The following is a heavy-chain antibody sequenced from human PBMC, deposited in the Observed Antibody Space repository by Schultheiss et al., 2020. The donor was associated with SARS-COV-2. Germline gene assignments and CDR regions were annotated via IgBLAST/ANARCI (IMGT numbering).Heavy chain of an antibody. J-gene: IGHJ6*03. CDR2: INHSGST. V-gene: IGHV4-34*01. Sequence: LSLTCAVYGGSLSGYYWSWIRQPPGKGLEWIGEINHSGSTNYNPSLKSRVTILLDTSKKQFSLKLTSVTAADTAVYYCARGGGNYQGSGSYYVPHHYYYYMDVWGKATTVTVAS. CDR3: ARGGGNYQGSGSYYVPHHYYYYMDV. D-gene: IGHD3-10*01. CDR1: GGSLSGYY.